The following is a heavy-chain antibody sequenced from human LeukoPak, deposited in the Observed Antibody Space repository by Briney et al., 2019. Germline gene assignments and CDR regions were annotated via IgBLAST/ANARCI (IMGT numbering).Heavy chain of an antibody. CDR1: GFAFSSYA. V-gene: IGHV3-23*01. CDR2: ISGSGGRT. Sequence: GGSLRLSCAASGFAFSSYAMSWVRQAPGKGLEWVSAISGSGGRTYYADSVKGRFTISRDNSKNTLYLQMNSLRAEDTAVYCCAKVRYFDWLSPFNWFDPWGQGTLVTVSS. D-gene: IGHD3-9*01. CDR3: AKVRYFDWLSPFNWFDP. J-gene: IGHJ5*02.